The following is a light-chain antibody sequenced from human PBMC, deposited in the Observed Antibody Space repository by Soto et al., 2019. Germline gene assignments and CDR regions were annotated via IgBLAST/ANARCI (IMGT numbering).Light chain of an antibody. CDR1: SSN. CDR3: DHHGSSGT. J-gene: IGKJ1*01. CDR2: GAS. V-gene: IGKV3-20*01. Sequence: SSNLAWYQQKPGQAPRLLIYGASNRATGIPDSFSGSRYGTDVTRMLTRQDSEASAVYYCDHHGSSGTFGQGTKVDIK.